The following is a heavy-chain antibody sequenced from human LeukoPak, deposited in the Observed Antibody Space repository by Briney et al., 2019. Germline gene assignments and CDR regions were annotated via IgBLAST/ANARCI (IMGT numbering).Heavy chain of an antibody. CDR1: GYTFTSYY. Sequence: ASVKVSCKASGYTFTSYYMHWVRQAPGQGLEWMGIINPSGGSTSYAQKFQGRVTMTRDTSTSTVYMELSSLRSEDTAVYYCARSDVEMATVPHFDYWGLGTLVTVSS. V-gene: IGHV1-46*01. D-gene: IGHD5-24*01. J-gene: IGHJ4*02. CDR3: ARSDVEMATVPHFDY. CDR2: INPSGGST.